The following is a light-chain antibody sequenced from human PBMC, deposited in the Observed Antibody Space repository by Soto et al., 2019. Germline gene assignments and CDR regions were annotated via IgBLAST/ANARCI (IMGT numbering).Light chain of an antibody. Sequence: EIVLTQSPGTLSLSPGERSTLSCRASQSVSSSYLAWYQQKPGQAPRLLIYDASSRATGISDRFSGSGSGTDFTLTISRLEPEDFAVYYCQHYETFGQGTKVDIK. CDR2: DAS. CDR1: QSVSSSY. J-gene: IGKJ1*01. CDR3: QHYET. V-gene: IGKV3-20*01.